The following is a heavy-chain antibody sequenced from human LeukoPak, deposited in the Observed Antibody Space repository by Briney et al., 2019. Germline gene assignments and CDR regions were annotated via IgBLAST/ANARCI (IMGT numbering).Heavy chain of an antibody. CDR2: MNPNSGNT. CDR3: ARLAAAAEFDY. Sequence: GASMKVSFKASGNTFTSFDINWGRQATGQGLEWMGWMNPNSGNTGYAQKFQGRVTMTRNTSISTAYMELSSLRSEDTAVYYCARLAAAAEFDYWGQGTLVTVSS. D-gene: IGHD6-13*01. J-gene: IGHJ4*02. CDR1: GNTFTSFD. V-gene: IGHV1-8*01.